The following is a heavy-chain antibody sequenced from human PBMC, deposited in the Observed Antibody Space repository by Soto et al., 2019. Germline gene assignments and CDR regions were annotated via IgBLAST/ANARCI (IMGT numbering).Heavy chain of an antibody. J-gene: IGHJ5*02. D-gene: IGHD6-13*01. V-gene: IGHV1-3*01. CDR3: VRRHVSATGIDWFDP. Sequence: ASVKVSCKASGYTFTSYVIHWVRQAPGQRLEWMGWINAANGDTKYSPKFQGRVTITRDTSASTAYMELSSLRSEDTAVYYCVRRHVSATGIDWFDPWGQGTLVNVSS. CDR1: GYTFTSYV. CDR2: INAANGDT.